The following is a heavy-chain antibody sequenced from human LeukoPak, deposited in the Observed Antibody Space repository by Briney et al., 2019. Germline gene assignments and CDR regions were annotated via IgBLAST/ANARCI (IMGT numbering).Heavy chain of an antibody. Sequence: GGSLRLSCAASGFTFSSYAMSWVRQAPGKGLEWVSAISGSGGSTYYADSVKGRFTISRDNSKNTLYLQMNSLRAEDTAVYYCAKRGYCSGGSCSGKGFDYWGQGTLVTVSS. CDR3: AKRGYCSGGSCSGKGFDY. V-gene: IGHV3-23*01. D-gene: IGHD2-15*01. CDR2: ISGSGGST. CDR1: GFTFSSYA. J-gene: IGHJ4*02.